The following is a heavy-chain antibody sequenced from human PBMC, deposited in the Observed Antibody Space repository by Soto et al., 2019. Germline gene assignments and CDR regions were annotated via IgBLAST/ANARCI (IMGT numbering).Heavy chain of an antibody. Sequence: QVQLVQSGAEVKKPGASVKVSCKASGYTFTSYYMHWVRQAPGQGLEWMGIINPSGGSTSYAQKCQGRVTMTRDTATSTVYMELRSLRSEDTAVYYWARGDYYYGMDVWGQGTTVTVSS. V-gene: IGHV1-46*01. J-gene: IGHJ6*02. CDR2: INPSGGST. CDR3: ARGDYYYGMDV. CDR1: GYTFTSYY.